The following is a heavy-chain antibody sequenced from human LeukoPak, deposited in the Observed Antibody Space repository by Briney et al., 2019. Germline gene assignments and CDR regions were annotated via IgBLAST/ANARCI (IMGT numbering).Heavy chain of an antibody. CDR1: GYTFTSYG. V-gene: IGHV1-18*01. CDR2: ISAYNGNT. CDR3: ARVVPAAPVFDP. Sequence: ASVKVSCKASGYTFTSYGISWVRQAPGQGLEWMGWISAYNGNTNYAQKLQGRVTMTTDTSTSTAYMELRSLRSDDTAVCYCARVVPAAPVFDPWGQGTLVTVSS. D-gene: IGHD2-2*01. J-gene: IGHJ5*02.